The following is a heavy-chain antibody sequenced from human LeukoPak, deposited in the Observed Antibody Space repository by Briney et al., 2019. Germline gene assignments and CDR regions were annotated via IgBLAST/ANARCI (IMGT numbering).Heavy chain of an antibody. V-gene: IGHV3-48*02. CDR3: ARESGTSWVVVGAFDI. CDR1: AXTFSTYS. CDR2: ITSSSDTI. Sequence: GGSLRLSCAASAXTFSTYSMNWVRQAPGKGLEWVSYITSSSDTIYYADSVKGRFTISRDNAKNSLYLQMNSLRDEDTAVYYCARESGTSWVVVGAFDIWGQGTMVTVSS. D-gene: IGHD2-15*01. J-gene: IGHJ3*02.